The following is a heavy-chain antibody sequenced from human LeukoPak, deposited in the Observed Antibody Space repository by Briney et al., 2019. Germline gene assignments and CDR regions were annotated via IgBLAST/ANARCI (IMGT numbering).Heavy chain of an antibody. D-gene: IGHD5-24*01. CDR3: AKDPPPMTTITSYYFDY. CDR2: ISGSGGST. V-gene: IGHV3-23*01. J-gene: IGHJ4*02. CDR1: GFTVSSNY. Sequence: PGGSLRLSCAASGFTVSSNYMSWVRQAPGKGLEWVSAISGSGGSTYYADSVKGRFTISRDNSKNTLYLQMNSLRAEDTAVYYCAKDPPPMTTITSYYFDYWGQGTLVTVSS.